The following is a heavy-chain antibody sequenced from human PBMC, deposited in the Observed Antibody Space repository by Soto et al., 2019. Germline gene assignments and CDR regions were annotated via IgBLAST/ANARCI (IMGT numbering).Heavy chain of an antibody. Sequence: AAVKVSSKAAGGTFCSYASSWGRHAPGQGLEWMGGIIPIFGTANYAQKFQGRVTITADKSTSTAYMELSSLRSEDTAVYYCARDRVNCSSASCYAGDGMDVWGQGTTVTVSS. J-gene: IGHJ6*02. CDR3: ARDRVNCSSASCYAGDGMDV. CDR2: IIPIFGTA. CDR1: GGTFCSYA. D-gene: IGHD2-2*01. V-gene: IGHV1-69*06.